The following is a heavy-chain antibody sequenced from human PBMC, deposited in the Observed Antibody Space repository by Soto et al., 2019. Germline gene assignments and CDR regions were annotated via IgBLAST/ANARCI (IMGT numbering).Heavy chain of an antibody. Sequence: QVQLVQSGAEVKKPGSSVKVSCKASGGTFSSYTISWVRQAPGQGLEWMGRIIPILGIANYAQKFQGRVTITADKSTSTAYMELSSLRSEDTAVYYCARTSSYDILTGYSKAPTNYYYYGMDVWGQGTTVTVSS. CDR3: ARTSSYDILTGYSKAPTNYYYYGMDV. CDR2: IIPILGIA. V-gene: IGHV1-69*02. J-gene: IGHJ6*02. D-gene: IGHD3-9*01. CDR1: GGTFSSYT.